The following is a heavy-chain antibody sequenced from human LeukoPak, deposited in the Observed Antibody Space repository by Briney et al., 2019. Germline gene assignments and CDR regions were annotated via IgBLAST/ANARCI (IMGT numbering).Heavy chain of an antibody. V-gene: IGHV3-21*01. D-gene: IGHD4-11*01. Sequence: GGSLRLSCAASGFTFSRYSMNWVRQAPGKGLEWVSSISSSSSYIYYADSVKGRFTISRDNAKNSLYLQMNSLRAEDTAVYYCARDTVTTRRDFQHWGQGTLVTVSS. CDR2: ISSSSSYI. CDR1: GFTFSRYS. J-gene: IGHJ1*01. CDR3: ARDTVTTRRDFQH.